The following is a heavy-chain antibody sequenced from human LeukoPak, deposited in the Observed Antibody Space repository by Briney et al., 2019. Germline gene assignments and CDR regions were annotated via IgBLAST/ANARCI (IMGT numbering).Heavy chain of an antibody. D-gene: IGHD5-18*01. V-gene: IGHV1-69*05. J-gene: IGHJ3*01. CDR3: ARDREQLSYLGAFDF. Sequence: SVKVSCKASGGTFSSYAISWVRQAPGQGLEWMGGIIPIFGTANYAQKFQGRVTITTDESTSTACMELSSLRSEDTAVYYCARDREQLSYLGAFDFWGQGTMVTVSS. CDR1: GGTFSSYA. CDR2: IIPIFGTA.